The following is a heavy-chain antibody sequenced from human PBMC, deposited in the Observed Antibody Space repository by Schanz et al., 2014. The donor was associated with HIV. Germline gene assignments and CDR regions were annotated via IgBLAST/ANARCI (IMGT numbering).Heavy chain of an antibody. J-gene: IGHJ4*02. CDR3: AKPEYDSRGNSQSHFDY. CDR2: ISATGGST. V-gene: IGHV3-23*04. Sequence: VQLVESGGGVVQPGRSLRLSCAASGFTFSRYWMTWVRQAPGKGLEWVSAISATGGSTYYADSVKGRFTISRDNSKNTLYLQMNSLRPEDTAVYYCAKPEYDSRGNSQSHFDYWGQGTLVTVSS. D-gene: IGHD3-22*01. CDR1: GFTFSRYW.